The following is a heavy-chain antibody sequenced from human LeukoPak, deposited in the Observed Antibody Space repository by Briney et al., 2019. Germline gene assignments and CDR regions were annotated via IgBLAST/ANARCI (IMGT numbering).Heavy chain of an antibody. D-gene: IGHD3-10*01. Sequence: GASVKVSCKASGYTFTSYGISWVRQAPGQGLEWMGWISAYNGNTNYAQKLQGRVTMTTDTSTSTAYMELRSLRSDDTAVYYCARSVFLWFREPSLYYFDYWGQGTLVTVSS. J-gene: IGHJ4*02. CDR2: ISAYNGNT. V-gene: IGHV1-18*01. CDR1: GYTFTSYG. CDR3: ARSVFLWFREPSLYYFDY.